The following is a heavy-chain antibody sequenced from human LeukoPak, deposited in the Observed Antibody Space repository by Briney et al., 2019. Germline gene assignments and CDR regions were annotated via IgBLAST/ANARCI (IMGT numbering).Heavy chain of an antibody. CDR3: ARAGLYYDIIYYYYYGMDV. Sequence: GGSLRLSCAASGFTFSSYWMSWVRQAPGKGLEWVANIKQDGSEKYYVDSVKGRFTISRDNAKNSLYLQMNSLRAEDTAVYYCARAGLYYDIIYYYYYGMDVWGQGTTVTVSS. D-gene: IGHD3-9*01. CDR2: IKQDGSEK. J-gene: IGHJ6*02. V-gene: IGHV3-7*03. CDR1: GFTFSSYW.